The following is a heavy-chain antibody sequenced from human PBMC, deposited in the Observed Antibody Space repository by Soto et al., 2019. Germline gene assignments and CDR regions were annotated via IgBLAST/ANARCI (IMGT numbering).Heavy chain of an antibody. J-gene: IGHJ3*02. CDR1: GFTFSSYA. CDR2: ISGSGGST. Sequence: GGSLRLSCAASGFTFSSYAMSWVRQAPGKGLEWVSAISGSGGSTYYADSVKGRFTISRDNSKNTLYLQMNSLRAEDTAVYYCATKVGEGVAVPHIDAFDIWGQGTMVTVSS. V-gene: IGHV3-23*01. D-gene: IGHD6-19*01. CDR3: ATKVGEGVAVPHIDAFDI.